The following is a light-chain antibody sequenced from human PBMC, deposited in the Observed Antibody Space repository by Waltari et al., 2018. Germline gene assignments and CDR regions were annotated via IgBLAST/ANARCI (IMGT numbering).Light chain of an antibody. J-gene: IGKJ4*01. V-gene: IGKV4-1*01. CDR1: ESVLYSPNNNNP. Sequence: DIVMTQSPESLAVSLGERATISCKTSESVLYSPNNNNPLAWYQQKPGQPPRLLLSWASTRESGVPDRFIGSGSETDFTLTFTSLQAEDVAVYYCQQYYNTPLTFGGGTKVEVK. CDR2: WAS. CDR3: QQYYNTPLT.